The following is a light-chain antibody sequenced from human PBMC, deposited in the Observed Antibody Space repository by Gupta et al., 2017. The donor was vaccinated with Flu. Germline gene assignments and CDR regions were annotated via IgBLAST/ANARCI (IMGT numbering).Light chain of an antibody. CDR1: QSITNS. Sequence: DSQMTQSPSSLSASVGDRVTITCQASQSITNSLAWYQQRPGKAPKLLIYDASTWETGVPSRFSGSGSGTDFTLTISSLQPEDFGTYYCQQYDSLPHTFGQGTQVEVK. J-gene: IGKJ2*01. CDR3: QQYDSLPHT. V-gene: IGKV1-33*01. CDR2: DAS.